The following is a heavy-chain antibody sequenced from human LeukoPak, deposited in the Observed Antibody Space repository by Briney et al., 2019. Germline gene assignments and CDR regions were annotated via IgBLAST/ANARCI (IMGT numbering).Heavy chain of an antibody. CDR1: GFTFSSYD. Sequence: PGGSLRLSCAAPGFTFSSYDMHWVRQATGKGLEWVSAIGTAGDTYYPGSVKGRFTISRENAKNSLYLQMNSLRAGDTAVYYCARGYCSSTSCQFYYYYYGMDVWGQGTTVTVSS. D-gene: IGHD2-2*01. CDR3: ARGYCSSTSCQFYYYYYGMDV. J-gene: IGHJ6*02. V-gene: IGHV3-13*01. CDR2: IGTAGDT.